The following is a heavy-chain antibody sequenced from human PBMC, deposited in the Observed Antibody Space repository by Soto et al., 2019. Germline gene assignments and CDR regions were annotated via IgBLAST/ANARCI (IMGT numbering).Heavy chain of an antibody. J-gene: IGHJ6*03. CDR1: GFTFSSYA. D-gene: IGHD6-13*01. CDR3: AKADRGQPNNYYMDV. CDR2: ISGSGGST. V-gene: IGHV3-23*01. Sequence: EVQLLESGGGLVQPGGSLRLSCAASGFTFSSYAMSWVRQAPGKGLEWVSAISGSGGSTYYADSVKGRFTISRDNSKNTLYLQMNSLRAEDTAVYYSAKADRGQPNNYYMDVWGKGTTVTVSS.